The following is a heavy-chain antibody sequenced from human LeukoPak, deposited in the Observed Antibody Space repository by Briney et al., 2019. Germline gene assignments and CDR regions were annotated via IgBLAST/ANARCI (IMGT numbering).Heavy chain of an antibody. CDR3: ARPYYYDSSGPRWFDP. V-gene: IGHV5-51*01. CDR1: GYSFTSYW. D-gene: IGHD3-22*01. J-gene: IGHJ5*02. Sequence: GESLKISCKGSGYSFTSYWIGWVRQMPGKGLEWMGIIYPGDSDTRYSPSFQGQVTISADKSISTAYLQWSSLKASDTALYYCARPYYYDSSGPRWFDPWGQGTLVTVSS. CDR2: IYPGDSDT.